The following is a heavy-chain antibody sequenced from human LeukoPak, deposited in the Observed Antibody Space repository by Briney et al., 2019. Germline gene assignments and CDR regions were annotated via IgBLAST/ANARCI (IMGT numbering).Heavy chain of an antibody. CDR1: GGSISSYY. CDR3: ARQYYDILTCYPYFFDY. J-gene: IGHJ4*02. V-gene: IGHV4-59*04. Sequence: SSETLSLTCSVSGGSISSYYWNWIRQPAGKGLEWIGAIYYAGSTYFDPSLKSRVTMSVDTSKNQFSLKLSSVTATDTAVYFCARQYYDILTCYPYFFDYWGQGTLVTVSS. D-gene: IGHD3-9*01. CDR2: IYYAGST.